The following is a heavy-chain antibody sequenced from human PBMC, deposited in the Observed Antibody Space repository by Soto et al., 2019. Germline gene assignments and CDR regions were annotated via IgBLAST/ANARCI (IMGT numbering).Heavy chain of an antibody. CDR1: GGSISRGGYY. J-gene: IGHJ6*02. CDR3: ARDLVITFGGYYYYYGMDV. D-gene: IGHD3-16*01. Sequence: QVQLQESGPGLVKPSQTLSLTCTVSGGSISRGGYYWSWIRQHPGKGLEWIGYIYYSGSTYYNPSLTSRVTISVDTSKNQFSLKLSSVTAADTAVYYCARDLVITFGGYYYYYGMDVWGQGTTVTVSS. V-gene: IGHV4-31*03. CDR2: IYYSGST.